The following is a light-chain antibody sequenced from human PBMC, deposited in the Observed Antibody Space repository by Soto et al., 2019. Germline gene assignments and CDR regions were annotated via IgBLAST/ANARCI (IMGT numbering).Light chain of an antibody. CDR1: QSISTW. V-gene: IGKV1-5*01. J-gene: IGKJ1*01. CDR2: DAS. Sequence: DIQMTQSPSTLSASVGDRVTITCRASQSISTWLAWYQQKPGKAPKLLIYDASSLESGVPSRFSGSGSGTEFPLTISRLQAEDFASYYCQQYNSYSTFGQGTKVEIK. CDR3: QQYNSYST.